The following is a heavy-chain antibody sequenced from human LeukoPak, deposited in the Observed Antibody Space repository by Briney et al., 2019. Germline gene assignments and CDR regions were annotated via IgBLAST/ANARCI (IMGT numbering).Heavy chain of an antibody. J-gene: IGHJ4*02. CDR3: ARRYYGSGTNYFDY. V-gene: IGHV4-4*02. Sequence: PGGSLRLACAASGFTFDDYGMSWVRQPPGKGLEGIGEAYHSGRTTYNSSLKSRLTMSIDKSKNHFSLNLSSVTAADTAVYYCARRYYGSGTNYFDYWGQGTLVTVSS. D-gene: IGHD3-10*01. CDR1: GFTFDDYG. CDR2: AYHSGRT.